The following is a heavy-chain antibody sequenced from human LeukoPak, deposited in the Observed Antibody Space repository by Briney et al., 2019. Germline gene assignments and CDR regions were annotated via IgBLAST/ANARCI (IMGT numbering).Heavy chain of an antibody. CDR1: EYTFTDYN. D-gene: IGHD5-12*01. V-gene: IGHV1-2*02. J-gene: IGHJ5*02. Sequence: ASVKVSCKASEYTFTDYNIHWVRQAPGQGLEWMGWINPNSGDTDSAQKFQGRVTMTRDTSISTAYMELSRLRSDDTAVYYCAKAKYSGYDTNWFDPWGQGTLVTVSS. CDR2: INPNSGDT. CDR3: AKAKYSGYDTNWFDP.